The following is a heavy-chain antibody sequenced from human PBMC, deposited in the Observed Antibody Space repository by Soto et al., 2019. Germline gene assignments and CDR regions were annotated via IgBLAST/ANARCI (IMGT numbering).Heavy chain of an antibody. J-gene: IGHJ5*02. CDR3: AKDVASRRWFDP. D-gene: IGHD3-16*01. CDR1: GASIRSYH. V-gene: IGHV4-4*07. Sequence: QVQLQESGPGLVKPSETLSLTCAVSGASIRSYHWSWIRQPAGKGLEWIGRMQHTGNTNYNPSRKSRVTMSVDTSKNQISLKMTSVTAADTAVYFCAKDVASRRWFDPWGQGILVIVSS. CDR2: MQHTGNT.